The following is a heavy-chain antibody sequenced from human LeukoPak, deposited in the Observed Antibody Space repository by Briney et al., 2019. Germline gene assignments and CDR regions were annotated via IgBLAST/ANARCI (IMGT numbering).Heavy chain of an antibody. J-gene: IGHJ3*02. D-gene: IGHD3-22*01. V-gene: IGHV3-23*01. Sequence: GGSLRLSCAASGFTFSNYAMSWVRQAPGKGLEWVSAISGSGGSTYYADSVKGRFTISRDNSKNTLYLQMNSLRAEDTAVYYCAKVKTMIVVITDAFDIWGQGTMVTVSS. CDR2: ISGSGGST. CDR3: AKVKTMIVVITDAFDI. CDR1: GFTFSNYA.